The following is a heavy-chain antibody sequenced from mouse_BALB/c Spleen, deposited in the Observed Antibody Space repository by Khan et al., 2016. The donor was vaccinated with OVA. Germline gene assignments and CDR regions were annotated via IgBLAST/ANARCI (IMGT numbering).Heavy chain of an antibody. CDR3: ARLVDI. Sequence: QVQLKQSGPGLVAPSQSLSITCTVSGFSLTSYGVHWVRQPPGKGLEWLGVIWAGGSTNYNSALMSRLSISKDNSKGQVYLKMNSLQTDDTAMYYCARLVDIWGQGTTLTVSS. V-gene: IGHV2-9*02. CDR1: GFSLTSYG. D-gene: IGHD1-3*01. CDR2: IWAGGST. J-gene: IGHJ2*01.